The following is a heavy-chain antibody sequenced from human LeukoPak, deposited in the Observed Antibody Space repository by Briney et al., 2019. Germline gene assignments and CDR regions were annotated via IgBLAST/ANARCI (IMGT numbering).Heavy chain of an antibody. CDR3: AREMGPVSLYYYYGMDV. V-gene: IGHV4-4*07. CDR1: GGSISSYY. J-gene: IGHJ6*02. CDR2: IYTSGST. D-gene: IGHD4-11*01. Sequence: PPETLSLTCTVSGGSISSYYWSWIRQPAGKGLEWIGRIYTSGSTNYNPSLKSRVTMSVDTSKNQFSLKLSSVTAADTAVYYCAREMGPVSLYYYYGMDVWGQGTTVTVSS.